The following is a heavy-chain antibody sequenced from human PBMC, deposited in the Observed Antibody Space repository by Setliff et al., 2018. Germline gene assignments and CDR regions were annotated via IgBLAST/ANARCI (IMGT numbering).Heavy chain of an antibody. CDR1: GDSFNNYA. V-gene: IGHV1-69*05. D-gene: IGHD2-15*01. J-gene: IGHJ5*02. CDR2: IIPMFGTP. CDR3: ARSPAVLGIVYLDP. Sequence: SVKVSCKASGDSFNNYAISWVRQAPGQGLEWMGGIIPMFGTPAYAQKFQDRVTITTDGSTSTAYMELDSLRSEDTAVYYCARSPAVLGIVYLDPWGQGTLVTVSS.